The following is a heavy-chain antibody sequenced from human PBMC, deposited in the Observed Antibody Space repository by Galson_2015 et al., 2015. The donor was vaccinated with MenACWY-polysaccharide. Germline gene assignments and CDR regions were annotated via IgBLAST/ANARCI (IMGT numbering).Heavy chain of an antibody. V-gene: IGHV3-33*01. Sequence: SLRLSCAASGFAFSGYVMHWVRQAPGKGLEWVAVIRYGGSDKYYEDSVKGRFTISSDKSKNTLYLQMNSLRAEDTAVYYCARSNYDEAGGYGMDVWGQGTTVTVSS. CDR2: IRYGGSDK. CDR3: ARSNYDEAGGYGMDV. J-gene: IGHJ6*02. CDR1: GFAFSGYV. D-gene: IGHD3-3*01.